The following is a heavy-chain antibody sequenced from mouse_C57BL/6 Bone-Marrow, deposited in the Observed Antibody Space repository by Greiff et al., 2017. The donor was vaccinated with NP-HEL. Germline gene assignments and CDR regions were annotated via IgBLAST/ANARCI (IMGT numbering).Heavy chain of an antibody. CDR2: ILPSIGRT. J-gene: IGHJ1*03. CDR1: DSEVFPIAY. Sequence: QVQLQQSGSELRSPGSSVKLSCKDFDSEVFPIAYMSWVRQKPGHGFEWIGGILPSIGRTIYGEKFEDKATLDADTLSNTAYLELNSLTSEDSAIYYCARQESGFLYWYFDVWGTGTTVTVSS. CDR3: ARQESGFLYWYFDV. V-gene: IGHV15-2*01.